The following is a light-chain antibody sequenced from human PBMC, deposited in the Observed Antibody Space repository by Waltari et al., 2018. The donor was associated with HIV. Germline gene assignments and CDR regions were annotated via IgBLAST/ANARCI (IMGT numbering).Light chain of an antibody. CDR3: AAWDASLHVV. J-gene: IGLJ2*01. CDR1: SSNTRTNT. CDR2: RNP. Sequence: QSVLTQPPSASGTLGQGVTISCFGSSSNTRTNTVNWYQHLPGAAPKLIIFRNPQRPSGVPDRFSGSQSGTSAFLTITGLLPGDEATYYCAAWDASLHVVFGGGTQLTVL. V-gene: IGLV1-44*01.